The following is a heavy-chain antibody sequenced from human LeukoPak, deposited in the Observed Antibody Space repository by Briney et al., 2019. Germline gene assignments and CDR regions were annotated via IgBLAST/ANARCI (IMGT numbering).Heavy chain of an antibody. CDR3: AKGLMTTVTTAWFDP. D-gene: IGHD4-17*01. Sequence: GGSLRLSCAASGFTFDDYAMHWVRQAPGKGLEWVSGISWNSGSIGYADSVKGRFTISRDNAKNSLYLQMNSLRAEDMALYYCAKGLMTTVTTAWFDPWGQGTLVTVSS. CDR1: GFTFDDYA. V-gene: IGHV3-9*03. J-gene: IGHJ5*02. CDR2: ISWNSGSI.